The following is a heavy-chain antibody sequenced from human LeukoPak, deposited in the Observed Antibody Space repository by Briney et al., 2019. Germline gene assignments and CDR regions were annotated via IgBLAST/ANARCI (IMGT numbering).Heavy chain of an antibody. J-gene: IGHJ4*02. V-gene: IGHV4-34*01. Sequence: PSETLSLTCAVYGGSFSGYYWSWIRQPPGKGLEWIGEINHSGSTNYNPSLKSRVTISVDTSKNQFSLKLSSVTAADTAVYYCARSQHSSGYPYYFDYWGQGTLVTVSS. CDR2: INHSGST. CDR1: GGSFSGYY. D-gene: IGHD3-22*01. CDR3: ARSQHSSGYPYYFDY.